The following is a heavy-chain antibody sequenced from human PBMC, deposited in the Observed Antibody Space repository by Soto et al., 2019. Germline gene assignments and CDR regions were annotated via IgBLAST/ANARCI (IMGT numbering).Heavy chain of an antibody. Sequence: ASVKVSCKASGYSFTRYYIHWVRQAPGQGLEWMGIINPSGGSTSYAQKFQGRVTMTRDTSTSTVYMEVSGLRSEDTAVYYCARTKDWTTAEYFQYWGQGTLVTAPQ. CDR1: GYSFTRYY. V-gene: IGHV1-46*03. CDR3: ARTKDWTTAEYFQY. CDR2: INPSGGST. J-gene: IGHJ1*01. D-gene: IGHD2-15*01.